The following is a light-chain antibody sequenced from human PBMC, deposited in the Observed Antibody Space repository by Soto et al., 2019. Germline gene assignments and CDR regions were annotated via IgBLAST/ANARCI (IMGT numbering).Light chain of an antibody. V-gene: IGKV3-15*01. CDR2: GAF. J-gene: IGKJ1*01. Sequence: EIVMTQSPATLSVSPGERATLSCRASQSISSDLAWYQQKPGQAPRLFIYGAFTRATGIPARISGSGSGTEFTLSISSLQSEDVAVYYCQQYNNWTWTFGQGTKVEI. CDR1: QSISSD. CDR3: QQYNNWTWT.